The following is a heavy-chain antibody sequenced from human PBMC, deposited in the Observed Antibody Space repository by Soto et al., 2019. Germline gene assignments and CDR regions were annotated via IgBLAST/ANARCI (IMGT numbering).Heavy chain of an antibody. J-gene: IGHJ4*02. CDR3: ARDFGGSGLIDY. V-gene: IGHV4-59*01. CDR1: GGSISSYH. D-gene: IGHD3-10*01. CDR2: IYYSGST. Sequence: SETLSLTCTVSGGSISSYHWSWIRQPPGKGLEWIGYIYYSGSTNYNPSLKSRVTISVDTSKNQFSLKLSSVTAADTAVYYCARDFGGSGLIDYWGQGTLVTVSS.